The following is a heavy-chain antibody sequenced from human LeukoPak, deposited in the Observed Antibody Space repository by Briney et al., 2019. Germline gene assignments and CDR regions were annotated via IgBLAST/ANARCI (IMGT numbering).Heavy chain of an antibody. D-gene: IGHD6-13*01. V-gene: IGHV3-23*01. CDR3: AKDAKAAANNWFDP. J-gene: IGHJ5*02. Sequence: GGSLRLSCAASGFTFSTYAMSWVRQAPGKGLEWVSSISGSGNSTYYADSVKGRFTISRDNSKNTLYLQMNSLRAEDTAVYYCAKDAKAAANNWFDPWGQGTLVTASS. CDR2: ISGSGNST. CDR1: GFTFSTYA.